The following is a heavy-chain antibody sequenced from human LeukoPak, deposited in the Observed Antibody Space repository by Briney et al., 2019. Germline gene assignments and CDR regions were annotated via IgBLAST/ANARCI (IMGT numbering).Heavy chain of an antibody. V-gene: IGHV3-48*03. Sequence: GGSLGLSCAASGFTFSSYEMNWVRQAPGKGLEWASCVSSSGSTIYYADSVKGRFTISRDNAKNSLYLQMNSLRAEDTAVYYCARVKQLVLRYMDVWGKGTTVTISS. D-gene: IGHD6-13*01. J-gene: IGHJ6*03. CDR1: GFTFSSYE. CDR2: VSSSGSTI. CDR3: ARVKQLVLRYMDV.